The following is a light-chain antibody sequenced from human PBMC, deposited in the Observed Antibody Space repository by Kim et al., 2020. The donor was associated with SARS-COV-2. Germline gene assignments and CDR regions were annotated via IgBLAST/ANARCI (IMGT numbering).Light chain of an antibody. CDR2: QDS. V-gene: IGLV3-1*01. CDR1: KLGDKY. CDR3: QAWDSSTAV. J-gene: IGLJ3*02. Sequence: VSPGQTASITCSGDKLGDKYACWYQQKPGQSPVLVIYQDSKRPSGIPERFSGSNSGNTATLTISGTQAMDEADYYCQAWDSSTAVFGGETQLTVL.